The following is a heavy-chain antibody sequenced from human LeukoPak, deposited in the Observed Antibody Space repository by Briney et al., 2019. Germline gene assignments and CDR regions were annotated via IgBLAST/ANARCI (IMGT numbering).Heavy chain of an antibody. Sequence: GASVKVSCKASGGTFSSYTISWVRQAPGQGLEWMGRIIPILGIANYAKKLQGRVTITEDKSTSKEYMELSSLRCKGTAVYYCARFLVGGPMKGSDYWGQGTLFTVSS. J-gene: IGHJ4*02. CDR1: GGTFSSYT. CDR2: IIPILGIA. D-gene: IGHD2-8*02. CDR3: ARFLVGGPMKGSDY. V-gene: IGHV1-69*02.